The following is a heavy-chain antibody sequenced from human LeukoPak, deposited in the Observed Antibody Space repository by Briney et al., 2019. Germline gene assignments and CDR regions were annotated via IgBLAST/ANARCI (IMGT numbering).Heavy chain of an antibody. CDR3: AKPWFGEIFNYFDY. D-gene: IGHD3-10*01. J-gene: IGHJ4*02. CDR1: GFTFNNYA. CDR2: ISGSGGIT. V-gene: IGHV3-23*01. Sequence: GRCLRLSCAASGFTFNNYAMTCVRQAPGKGLEWVSGISGSGGITYYADSVRGRFTISRDHSKNTLYLQMNSLRAEDTAVYYCAKPWFGEIFNYFDYWGQGTLVTVSS.